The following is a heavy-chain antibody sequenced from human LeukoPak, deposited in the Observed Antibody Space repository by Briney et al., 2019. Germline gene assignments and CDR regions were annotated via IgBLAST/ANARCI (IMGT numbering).Heavy chain of an antibody. CDR2: IYYSRSAFHT. CDR3: ARYSDDSGWAAFDI. Sequence: SETLSLTCSVGGGSISISGYHWAWISQPPGKGLEWVANIYYSRSAFHTFYNPSLRSRVTVSVDVDTSKNQFSLQLSSVTAADTSIYYCARYSDDSGWAAFDIWGQGTVVTVSS. J-gene: IGHJ3*02. D-gene: IGHD3-22*01. CDR1: GGSISISGYH. V-gene: IGHV4-39*01.